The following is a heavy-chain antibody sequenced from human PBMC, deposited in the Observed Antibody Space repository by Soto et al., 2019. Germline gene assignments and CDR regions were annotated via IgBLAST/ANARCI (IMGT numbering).Heavy chain of an antibody. CDR1: GFTFSSYS. CDR3: ARAIDILTGYYKDY. Sequence: XGSLRLSCAASGFTFSSYSMNWVRQAPGKGLEWVSSIISSSSYIYYADSVKGRFTISRDNAKNSLYLQMNSLRAEDTAVYYCARAIDILTGYYKDYWGQGTLVTVSS. V-gene: IGHV3-21*01. CDR2: IISSSSYI. J-gene: IGHJ4*02. D-gene: IGHD3-9*01.